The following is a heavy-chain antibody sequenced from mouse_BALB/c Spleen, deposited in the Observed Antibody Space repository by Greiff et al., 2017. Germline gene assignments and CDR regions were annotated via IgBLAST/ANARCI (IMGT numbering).Heavy chain of an antibody. V-gene: IGHV3-1*02. Sequence: VQLKESGPDLVKPSQSLSLTCTVTGYSITSGYSWHWIRQFPGNKLEWMGYIHYSGSTNYNPSLKSRISITRDTSKNQFFLQLNSVTTEDTATYYCARSGLYGSSLYYFDYWGQGTTLTVSS. CDR3: ARSGLYGSSLYYFDY. CDR2: IHYSGST. D-gene: IGHD1-1*01. J-gene: IGHJ2*01. CDR1: GYSITSGYS.